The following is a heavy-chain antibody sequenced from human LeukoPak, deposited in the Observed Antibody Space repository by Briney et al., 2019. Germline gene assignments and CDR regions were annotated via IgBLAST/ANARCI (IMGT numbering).Heavy chain of an antibody. J-gene: IGHJ4*02. CDR2: IWYDGSNK. CDR3: ARAGHSSSWYTVFDY. D-gene: IGHD6-13*01. CDR1: GFTFSSYG. Sequence: SGGSLRLSCAASGFTFSSYGMHWVRQAPGKGLEWVAVIWYDGSNKYYADSVKGRFTISRDNSKNTLYLQMNSLRAEDTAVYYCARAGHSSSWYTVFDYWGQGTLVTVSS. V-gene: IGHV3-33*01.